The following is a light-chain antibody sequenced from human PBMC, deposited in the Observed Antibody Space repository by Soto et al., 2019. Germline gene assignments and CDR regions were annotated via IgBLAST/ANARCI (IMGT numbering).Light chain of an antibody. V-gene: IGKV1-5*03. CDR2: KAA. Sequence: DIQMTQSPSSLSASVGDRVTITCRASYTIDHWLAWFQQKPGKAPKLLIYKAATVESGVPSRFSGGGSGTEFALTISSLQTAAFALNYSLHYSTYPLIFGGGTRV. J-gene: IGKJ4*01. CDR3: LHYSTYPLI. CDR1: YTIDHW.